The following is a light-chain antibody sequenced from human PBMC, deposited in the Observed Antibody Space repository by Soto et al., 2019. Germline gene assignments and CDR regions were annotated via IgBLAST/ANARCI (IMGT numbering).Light chain of an antibody. V-gene: IGKV3-11*01. J-gene: IGKJ2*01. CDR1: QSVSSY. CDR2: DAS. Sequence: EIVLTQSPATLSLSPGERATLSCRASQSVSSYLAWYQQKPGQAPRLLIYDASNRATGIPARFSGSGSGTDFTLTISSLEPEDFAVYYCQQSNSWPTTFGQGTKLEIK. CDR3: QQSNSWPTT.